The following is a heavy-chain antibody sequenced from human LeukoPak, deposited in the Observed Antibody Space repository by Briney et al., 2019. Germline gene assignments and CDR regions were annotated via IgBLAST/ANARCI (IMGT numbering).Heavy chain of an antibody. D-gene: IGHD3-22*01. CDR3: ARVPSGVTMIGDDY. Sequence: RASVNVSCKASGGTFSSYAISWVRQAPGQGLEWMGRINPNSGGTNYAQKFQGRVTMTRDTSISTAYMELSRLRSDDTAVYYCARVPSGVTMIGDDYWGQGTLVTASS. CDR1: GGTFSSYA. V-gene: IGHV1-2*06. CDR2: INPNSGGT. J-gene: IGHJ4*02.